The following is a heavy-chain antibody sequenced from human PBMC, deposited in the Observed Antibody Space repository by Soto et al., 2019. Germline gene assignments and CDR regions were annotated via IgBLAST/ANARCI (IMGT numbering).Heavy chain of an antibody. D-gene: IGHD2-15*01. V-gene: IGHV3-7*03. Sequence: GGTLRLSCAASGVTFSSYWMSWVRQAPGKGLEWVANIKQDGSEKYYVDSVKGRFNISRDNAKNSLYLQMNSLRSEDTAVYYCARDDGHSLYYYNGMEVWGQGSTVTVS. CDR2: IKQDGSEK. J-gene: IGHJ6*02. CDR3: ARDDGHSLYYYNGMEV. CDR1: GVTFSSYW.